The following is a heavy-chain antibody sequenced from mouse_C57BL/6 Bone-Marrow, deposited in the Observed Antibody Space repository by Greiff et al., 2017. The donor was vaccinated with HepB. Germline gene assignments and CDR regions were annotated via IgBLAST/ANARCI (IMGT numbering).Heavy chain of an antibody. CDR1: GFTFSDFY. Sequence: EVKVVESGGGLVQSGRSLRLSCATSGFTFSDFYMEWVRQAPGKGLEWIAASRNKANDYTTEYSASVKGRFIVSRDTSQSILYLQMNALRAEDTAIYYCARDKGGYYAMDYWGQGTSVTVSS. J-gene: IGHJ4*01. CDR3: ARDKGGYYAMDY. V-gene: IGHV7-1*01. CDR2: SRNKANDYTT.